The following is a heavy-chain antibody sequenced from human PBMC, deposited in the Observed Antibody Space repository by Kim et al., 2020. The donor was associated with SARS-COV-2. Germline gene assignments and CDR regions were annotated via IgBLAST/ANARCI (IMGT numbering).Heavy chain of an antibody. CDR3: ARELRGPLDY. J-gene: IGHJ4*02. D-gene: IGHD4-17*01. Sequence: NTKYSQKFQGRVTITRDTSARTAYMELSSLRSEDTAVYYCARELRGPLDYWGQGTLVTVSS. V-gene: IGHV1-3*01. CDR2: NT.